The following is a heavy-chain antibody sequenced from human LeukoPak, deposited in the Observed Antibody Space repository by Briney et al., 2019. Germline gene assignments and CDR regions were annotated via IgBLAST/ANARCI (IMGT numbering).Heavy chain of an antibody. D-gene: IGHD6-13*01. CDR1: GGSISSYY. J-gene: IGHJ6*02. V-gene: IGHV4-59*01. CDR3: ARSRYSGSPFMDV. CDR2: IYYSGST. Sequence: SETLSLTCTVSGGSISSYYWSWIRQPPGKGLEWIGYIYYSGSTNYNPSLKSRVTISVDTSKNQFSLKLSSVTAADTAVYYCARSRYSGSPFMDVWGQGTTVTVSS.